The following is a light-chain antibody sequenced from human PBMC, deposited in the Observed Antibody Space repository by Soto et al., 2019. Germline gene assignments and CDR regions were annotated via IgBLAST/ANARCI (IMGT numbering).Light chain of an antibody. J-gene: IGKJ3*01. CDR1: QGISSY. CDR2: AAS. Sequence: IQLTQSPSSLSASVGERVTITCRASQGISSYLAWYQQKPGKAPKLLIYAASTLQSGVPSRFSGSGSGTDFTLTISSLKPEDFATYYCQQLHSDPPFTFGPGTKVDIK. CDR3: QQLHSDPPFT. V-gene: IGKV1-9*01.